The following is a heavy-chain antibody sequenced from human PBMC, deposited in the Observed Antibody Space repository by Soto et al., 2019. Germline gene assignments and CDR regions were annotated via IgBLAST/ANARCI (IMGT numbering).Heavy chain of an antibody. CDR3: ARGRYGDY. CDR2: ISAHNGNT. CDR1: GYAFTTYG. D-gene: IGHD1-1*01. Sequence: QVHLVQSGAEVKKPGASVKVSCQGSGYAFTTYGITWVRQAPGQGLEWMGWISAHNGNTNYAQKLQGRVTVTRDTSTSTAYMELRSLRSDDTAVYYCARGRYGDYWGQGAWSPSPQ. V-gene: IGHV1-18*01. J-gene: IGHJ4*02.